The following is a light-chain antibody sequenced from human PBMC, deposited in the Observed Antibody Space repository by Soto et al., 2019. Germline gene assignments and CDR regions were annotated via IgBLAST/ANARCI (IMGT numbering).Light chain of an antibody. CDR2: AAS. J-gene: IGKJ2*01. CDR1: QGISNE. Sequence: AIQMTQSLSSLSASVGDRVTITCRASQGISNEVAWYQQKPGKAPKLLIYAASSLQSGVPSRFSGSGAGTDFTLTISRLQPEDFATYHCLQDYNYPYPFGQGTKLEIK. CDR3: LQDYNYPYP. V-gene: IGKV1-6*01.